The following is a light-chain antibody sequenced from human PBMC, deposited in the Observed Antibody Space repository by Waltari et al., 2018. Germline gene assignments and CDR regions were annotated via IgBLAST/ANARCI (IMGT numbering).Light chain of an antibody. J-gene: IGKJ3*01. CDR2: WAS. Sequence: DIVMTQSPDSLAVSLGERATINCKSSQSILYSSNNENYLAWYQQKPGQPPKLLIYWASTRESGVPYRFSGSVSGTDFALTITSLQAEDVAVYYCQQYYSTPPFTFGPGTKVDIK. CDR3: QQYYSTPPFT. CDR1: QSILYSSNNENY. V-gene: IGKV4-1*01.